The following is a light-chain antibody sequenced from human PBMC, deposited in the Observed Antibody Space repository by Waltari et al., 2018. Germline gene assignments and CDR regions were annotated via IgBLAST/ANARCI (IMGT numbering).Light chain of an antibody. V-gene: IGLV2-14*03. Sequence: QSALTQPASVSGSPGQSITISCTGAGPDIGDFKYVSWYQQHPGKAPKLVIYDVTNRPSGVSGRFSGSKSGNTASLIISGLQAGDEADYYCGSYTITSLVVFGGGTRLTVL. CDR1: GPDIGDFKY. J-gene: IGLJ2*01. CDR2: DVT. CDR3: GSYTITSLVV.